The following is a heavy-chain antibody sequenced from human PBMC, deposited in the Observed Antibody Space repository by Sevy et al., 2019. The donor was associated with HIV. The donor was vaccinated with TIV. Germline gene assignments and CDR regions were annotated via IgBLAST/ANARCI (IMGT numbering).Heavy chain of an antibody. CDR3: ARVAGYRASPKFWSDP. D-gene: IGHD6-13*01. CDR1: GYTFTSYG. V-gene: IGHV1-18*04. Sequence: ASVKVSCKASGYTFTSYGISWVRQAPGQGLEWMGWISAYNGNTNYAQKLQGRVTMTTDTSTSTAYMELRSLRSDDTAVYYCARVAGYRASPKFWSDPWGQGTLVTVSS. CDR2: ISAYNGNT. J-gene: IGHJ5*02.